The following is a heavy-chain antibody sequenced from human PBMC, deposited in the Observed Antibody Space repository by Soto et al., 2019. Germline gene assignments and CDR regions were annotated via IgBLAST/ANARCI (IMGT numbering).Heavy chain of an antibody. CDR2: ISYDGSNK. V-gene: IGHV3-30*03. D-gene: IGHD3-10*01. CDR3: VGGQSYFDY. J-gene: IGHJ4*02. CDR1: GFPFTTYG. Sequence: QVQLVESGGGVVQPGRSLRLSCAASGFPFTTYGMHWVREGPGKGLEWVAVISYDGSNKYYADSVKGRFTISRDNSKNTLYLQMNRLRPEDTALYYCVGGQSYFDYRGQGTLVTVSS.